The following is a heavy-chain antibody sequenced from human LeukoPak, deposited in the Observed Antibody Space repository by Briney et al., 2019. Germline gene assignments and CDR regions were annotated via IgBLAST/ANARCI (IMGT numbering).Heavy chain of an antibody. D-gene: IGHD4-23*01. CDR3: ARRETDYGGNSNFDY. CDR2: IYHSGST. J-gene: IGHJ4*02. V-gene: IGHV4-30-2*01. CDR1: GGSISSGGYS. Sequence: SQTLSLTCAVSGGSISSGGYSWSWIRQPPGKGLEWIGYIYHSGSTYYNPSLKSRVTISVDRSKNQFSLKLSSVTAADTAVYYCARRETDYGGNSNFDYWGQGTLVTVSS.